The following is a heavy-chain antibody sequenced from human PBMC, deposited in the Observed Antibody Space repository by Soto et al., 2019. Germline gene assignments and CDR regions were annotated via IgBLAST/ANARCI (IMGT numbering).Heavy chain of an antibody. CDR3: ARDSGKGGYDSNY. V-gene: IGHV1-69*13. J-gene: IGHJ4*02. Sequence: GASVNVSCKASVGTFRSYAISWVRQAPGHGLESMGGFIPIFGTANYAQKFQSRVTIPADESTSTTYMELSSLRSEHTAVHYCARDSGKGGYDSNYWGQGTLVTVSS. D-gene: IGHD5-12*01. CDR2: FIPIFGTA. CDR1: VGTFRSYA.